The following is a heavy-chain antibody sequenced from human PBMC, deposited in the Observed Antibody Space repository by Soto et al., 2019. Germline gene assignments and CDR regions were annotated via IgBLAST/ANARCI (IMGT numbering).Heavy chain of an antibody. CDR3: ARERGDSHWIDP. J-gene: IGHJ5*02. CDR1: GGSLNGYY. CDR2: VENSGST. D-gene: IGHD2-21*01. V-gene: IGHV4-59*12. Sequence: SETLSLTCTVSGGSLNGYYWSWIRQTPGKGLEWIGNVENSGSTKYNPSLKRRVTISVDTSKNQFSLKLSSVTGSDTAVYYCARERGDSHWIDPWGQGTLVTVSS.